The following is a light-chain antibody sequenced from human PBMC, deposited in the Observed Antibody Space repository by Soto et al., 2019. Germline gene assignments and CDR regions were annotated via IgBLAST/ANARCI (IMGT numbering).Light chain of an antibody. Sequence: DIQMTQSPSTLSASVGDRVTITCRASQSISSWLAWYQQKPGKAPKLLIYKASTLESGVPSRFSGSGSGTEFTLTSSSLQPDDFATYYCQQYNNWYTFGQGTKLEIK. CDR2: KAS. J-gene: IGKJ2*01. CDR3: QQYNNWYT. CDR1: QSISSW. V-gene: IGKV1-5*03.